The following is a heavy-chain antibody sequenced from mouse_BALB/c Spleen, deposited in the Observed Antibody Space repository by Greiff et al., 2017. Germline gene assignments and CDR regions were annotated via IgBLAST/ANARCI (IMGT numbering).Heavy chain of an antibody. CDR2: IDPSDSYT. CDR3: ARSITTARDY. CDR1: GYTFTSYW. Sequence: VQLQQSGAELVKPGASVKLSCKASGYTFTSYWMHWVKQRPGQGLEWIGEIDPSDSYTNYNQKFKGKATLTVDKSSSTAYMQLSSLTSEDSAVYYCARSITTARDYWGQGTTLTVSS. J-gene: IGHJ2*01. V-gene: IGHV1-69*02. D-gene: IGHD1-2*01.